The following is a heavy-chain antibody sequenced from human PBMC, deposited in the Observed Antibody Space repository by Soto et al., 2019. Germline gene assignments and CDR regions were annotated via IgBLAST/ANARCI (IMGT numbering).Heavy chain of an antibody. Sequence: NPSETLSLTCTVSGGSISSYYWSWIRQPPGKGLEWIGYIYYSGSTNYNPSLKSRVTISVDTSKNQFSLKLSSVTAADTAVYYCARNLASRPYYYGMDVWGQGTTVTVSS. V-gene: IGHV4-59*01. D-gene: IGHD6-6*01. CDR2: IYYSGST. CDR3: ARNLASRPYYYGMDV. J-gene: IGHJ6*02. CDR1: GGSISSYY.